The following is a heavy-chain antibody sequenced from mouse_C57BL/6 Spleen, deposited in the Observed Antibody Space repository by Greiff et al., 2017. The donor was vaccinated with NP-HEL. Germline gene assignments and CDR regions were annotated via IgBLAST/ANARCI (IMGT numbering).Heavy chain of an antibody. D-gene: IGHD1-1*01. CDR3: AREMDYGSSSAWFAY. J-gene: IGHJ3*01. CDR1: GYTFTSYW. Sequence: QVQLQQPGAELVRPGSSVKLSCKASGYTFTSYWMHWVKQRPIQGLEWIGNIDPSDSETHYNQKFKDKATLTVNKSSSTAYMQLSSLTSEDSAVYDCAREMDYGSSSAWFAYWGQGTLVTVSA. CDR2: IDPSDSET. V-gene: IGHV1-52*01.